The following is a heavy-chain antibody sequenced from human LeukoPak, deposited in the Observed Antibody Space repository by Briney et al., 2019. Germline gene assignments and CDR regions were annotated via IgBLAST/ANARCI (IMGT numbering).Heavy chain of an antibody. CDR1: GFTFGSYW. D-gene: IGHD5-12*01. Sequence: GGSLRLSCAASGFTFGSYWMNWVRQAPGKGLEWLAIIKQDGSEKYYVDSVKGRFTISRDNAKNSLYLQMNSLRAEDTAVYYCARDLRWLQFFAFDIWGQGTMVTVSS. CDR2: IKQDGSEK. CDR3: ARDLRWLQFFAFDI. V-gene: IGHV3-7*01. J-gene: IGHJ3*02.